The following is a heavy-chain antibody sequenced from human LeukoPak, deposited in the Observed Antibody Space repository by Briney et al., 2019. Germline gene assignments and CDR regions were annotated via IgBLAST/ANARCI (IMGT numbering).Heavy chain of an antibody. CDR3: ARRPIAAGNNWFDP. V-gene: IGHV4-39*01. CDR1: GGSISSAAYY. Sequence: SETLSLTCTVFGGSISSAAYYWGWVRRPPGKGLDWIGSIYYTGTTYYSPSLQTRATLSFDTSKNQFSLKLTSETAADTAVYFCARRPIAAGNNWFDPWGQGTLVTVSS. J-gene: IGHJ5*02. D-gene: IGHD6-13*01. CDR2: IYYTGTT.